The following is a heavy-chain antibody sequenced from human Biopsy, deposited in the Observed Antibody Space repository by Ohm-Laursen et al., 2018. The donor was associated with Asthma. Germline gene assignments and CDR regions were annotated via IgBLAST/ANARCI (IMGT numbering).Heavy chain of an antibody. D-gene: IGHD1-14*01. CDR3: TRHNDY. J-gene: IGHJ4*02. V-gene: IGHV2-70*04. Sequence: PTQTLTLTRSFSGFSLSSSGANVNWIRQPPGKALEWLARIDWEEDKFYSTSLRTRLTISKGSSEDQVVLTMTNMGPVDTATYYCTRHNDYWDPGILVTVSS. CDR1: GFSLSSSGAN. CDR2: IDWEEDK.